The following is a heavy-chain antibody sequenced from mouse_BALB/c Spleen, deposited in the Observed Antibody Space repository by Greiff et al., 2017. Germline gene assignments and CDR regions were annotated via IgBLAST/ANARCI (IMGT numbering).Heavy chain of an antibody. V-gene: IGHV1-7*01. J-gene: IGHJ4*01. CDR3: AGYRYGYAMDY. Sequence: VQLQQSGAELAKPWASVKMSCKASGYTFTSYWMHWVKQRPGQGLEWIGYINPSTGYTEYNQKFKDKATLTADKSSSTAYMQLSSLTSEDSAVYYCAGYRYGYAMDYWGQGTSVTVSS. CDR1: GYTFTSYW. D-gene: IGHD2-14*01. CDR2: INPSTGYT.